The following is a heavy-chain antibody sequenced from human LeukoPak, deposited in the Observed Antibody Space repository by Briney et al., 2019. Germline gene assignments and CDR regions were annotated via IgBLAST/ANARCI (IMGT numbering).Heavy chain of an antibody. V-gene: IGHV4-59*01. Sequence: PSETLSLTCTVSGGSISSYYWSWIRQPPGKGLEWIGYIYYSGNTNYNPSLKSRVTISVDTSKNQFSLKLSSVTAADTAVYYCARVRPLLVPAAIPDYYYYYMDVWGKGTTVTVSS. CDR3: ARVRPLLVPAAIPDYYYYYMDV. CDR1: GGSISSYY. J-gene: IGHJ6*03. CDR2: IYYSGNT. D-gene: IGHD2-2*02.